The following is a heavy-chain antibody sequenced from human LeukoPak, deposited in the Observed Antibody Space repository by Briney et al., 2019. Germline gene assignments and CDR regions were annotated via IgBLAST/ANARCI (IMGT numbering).Heavy chain of an antibody. CDR2: IYYSGST. J-gene: IGHJ3*02. Sequence: SETLSLTCTVSGGSISSYYWSWIRQPPGKGLEWIGYIYYSGSTDYNPSLKSRVTISVDTSKNQFSLKLSSVTAADTAVYYCARFTYYYGSGSNDAFDIWGQGTMVTVSS. D-gene: IGHD3-10*01. CDR1: GGSISSYY. V-gene: IGHV4-59*01. CDR3: ARFTYYYGSGSNDAFDI.